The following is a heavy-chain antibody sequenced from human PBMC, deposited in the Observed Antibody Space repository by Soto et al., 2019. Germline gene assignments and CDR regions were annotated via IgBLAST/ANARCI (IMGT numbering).Heavy chain of an antibody. D-gene: IGHD6-13*01. CDR1: GGTFSSYA. CDR3: ARATIAAAGQRGYYYSYGMDV. Sequence: SVKVSCKASGGTFSSYAISWVRQAPGQGLEWMGGIIPIFDTANYAQKFQGRVTITADESTSTAYMELSSLRSEDTAVYYCARATIAAAGQRGYYYSYGMDVSGQGTTVTVSS. CDR2: IIPIFDTA. J-gene: IGHJ6*02. V-gene: IGHV1-69*13.